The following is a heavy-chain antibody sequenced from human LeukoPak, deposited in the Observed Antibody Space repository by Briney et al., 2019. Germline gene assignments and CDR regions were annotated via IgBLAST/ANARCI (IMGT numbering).Heavy chain of an antibody. CDR1: GGSISSYY. D-gene: IGHD1-26*01. J-gene: IGHJ6*02. CDR3: ASSYSGGYLYGMDV. Sequence: SETLSLTCTVSGGSISSYYWSWIRQPPGKGLEWIGYIYYSGSTNYNPSLKSRVTISVDTSKNQFSLKLSSVTAADTAVYYCASSYSGGYLYGMDVWGQGTTVTVSS. V-gene: IGHV4-59*08. CDR2: IYYSGST.